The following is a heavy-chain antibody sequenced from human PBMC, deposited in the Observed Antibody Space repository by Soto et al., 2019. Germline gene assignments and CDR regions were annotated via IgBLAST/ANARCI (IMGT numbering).Heavy chain of an antibody. J-gene: IGHJ6*02. V-gene: IGHV4-34*01. CDR1: GGSFSGYY. D-gene: IGHD3-10*01. Sequence: QVQLQQWGAGLLKPSETLSLTCAVYGGSFSGYYWSWIRQPPGKGLEWIGEINHGGSTNYNPSLMSRVTIAVDTSKNQFPLKLSSVTAADTAVYYCARSRFAMVRGVIPYFRYGMDVWGQGSTVTVAS. CDR3: ARSRFAMVRGVIPYFRYGMDV. CDR2: INHGGST.